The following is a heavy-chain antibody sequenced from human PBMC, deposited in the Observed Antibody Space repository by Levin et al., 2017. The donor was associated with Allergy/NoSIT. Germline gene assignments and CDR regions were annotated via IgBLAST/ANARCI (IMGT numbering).Heavy chain of an antibody. CDR1: GYTFTSYA. CDR3: ARGPPVTTDRGWFDP. J-gene: IGHJ5*02. V-gene: IGHV1-3*01. Sequence: ASVKVSCKASGYTFTSYAMHWVRQAPGQRLEWMGWINAGNGNTKYSQKFQGRVTITRDTSASTAYMELSSLRSEDTAVYYCARGPPVTTDRGWFDPWGQGTLVTVSS. CDR2: INAGNGNT. D-gene: IGHD4-17*01.